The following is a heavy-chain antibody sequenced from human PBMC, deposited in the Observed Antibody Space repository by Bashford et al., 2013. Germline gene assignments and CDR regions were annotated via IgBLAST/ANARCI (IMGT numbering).Heavy chain of an antibody. V-gene: IGHV1-69*04. D-gene: IGHD2-2*01. CDR3: ARGNQLLQTFDAFDI. CDR1: GGTFSTYA. CDR2: IVPMLRMA. Sequence: SVKGSPARASGGTFSTYAICWVRQAPGQGFEWLGKIVPMLRMAQYAQKFQGRVTISADKSTSTAYMELSTLTSDDTAVYYCARGNQLLQTFDAFDIWGQGTMGHRLL. J-gene: IGHJ3*02.